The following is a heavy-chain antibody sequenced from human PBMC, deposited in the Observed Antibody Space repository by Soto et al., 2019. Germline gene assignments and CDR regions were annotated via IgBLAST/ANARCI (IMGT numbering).Heavy chain of an antibody. CDR2: IYPGDSDT. Sequence: GESLTISCNGSGYSFTSCWIGWVRQMAGKGLEWMGIIYPGDSDTRYSPSFQGQVTISADKSISTAYLQWSSLKASDTAMYYCAGGGVRGVITRARDYYGMDVWGQGTTVTVSS. D-gene: IGHD3-10*01. CDR3: AGGGVRGVITRARDYYGMDV. CDR1: GYSFTSCW. V-gene: IGHV5-51*01. J-gene: IGHJ6*02.